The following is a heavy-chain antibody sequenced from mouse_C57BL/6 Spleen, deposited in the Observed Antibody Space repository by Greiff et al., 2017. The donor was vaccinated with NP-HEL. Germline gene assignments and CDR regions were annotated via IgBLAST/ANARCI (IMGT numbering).Heavy chain of an antibody. CDR2: IRSKSSNYAT. D-gene: IGHD1-1*01. CDR3: VRDYGSSYGWYFDV. CDR1: GFTFNTYA. Sequence: DAGGGLVQPKGSLKLSCAASGFTFNTYAMHWVRQAPGKGLEWVARIRSKSSNYATYYADSVKDRFTISRDDSQSMLYLQMNNLKTEDTAMYYCVRDYGSSYGWYFDVWGTGTTVTVSS. V-gene: IGHV10-3*01. J-gene: IGHJ1*03.